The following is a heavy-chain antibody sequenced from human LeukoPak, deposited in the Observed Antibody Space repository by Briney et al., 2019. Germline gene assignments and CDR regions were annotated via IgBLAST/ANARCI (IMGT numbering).Heavy chain of an antibody. CDR2: NNP. CDR1: GYTFASYS. V-gene: IGHV1-18*01. CDR3: ARDLYGSGNRGY. Sequence: ASVKVSCKASGYTFASYSITWVRQAPGQGLEWLGWNNPIHAQNLQGRVTMTTDTSTSTAYMEVRGLTSDDTAVYYCARDLYGSGNRGYWGQGTLVTVSS. J-gene: IGHJ4*02. D-gene: IGHD3-10*01.